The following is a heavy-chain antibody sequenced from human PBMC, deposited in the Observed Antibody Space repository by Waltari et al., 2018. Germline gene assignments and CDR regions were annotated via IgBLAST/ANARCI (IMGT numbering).Heavy chain of an antibody. D-gene: IGHD6-13*01. CDR2: IIWDSGSI. CDR1: GFTFDDYA. Sequence: EVQLVESGGGLVQPGRSLRLSCAASGFTFDDYAMHWVRQAPGKGLEWVSGIIWDSGSIGYSDSVKGRFTISRDNATNSLYLQMNSLRAEDTALYYCAKDMGPYSSRDAFDIWGQGTMVTVSS. J-gene: IGHJ3*02. V-gene: IGHV3-9*01. CDR3: AKDMGPYSSRDAFDI.